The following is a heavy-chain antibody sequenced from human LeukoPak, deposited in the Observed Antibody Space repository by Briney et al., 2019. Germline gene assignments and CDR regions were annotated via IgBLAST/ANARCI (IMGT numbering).Heavy chain of an antibody. Sequence: ASVKVSCKASGYTFTGYYMHWVRQAPGQGLGWMGWINPNSGGTNYAQKLQGRVTMTTDTSTSTAYMELRSLRSDDTAVYYCARGGRGAAAGIDYWGQGTLVTVSS. CDR1: GYTFTGYY. V-gene: IGHV1-2*02. D-gene: IGHD6-13*01. J-gene: IGHJ4*02. CDR3: ARGGRGAAAGIDY. CDR2: INPNSGGT.